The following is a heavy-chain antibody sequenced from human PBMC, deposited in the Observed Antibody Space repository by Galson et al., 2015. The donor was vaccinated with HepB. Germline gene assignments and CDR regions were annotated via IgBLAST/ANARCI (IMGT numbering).Heavy chain of an antibody. CDR2: ISYDGSNK. D-gene: IGHD3-22*01. J-gene: IGHJ3*02. Sequence: SLRLSCAASGFTFSSYGMHWVRQAPGKGLEWVAVISYDGSNKYYADSVKGRFTISRDNSKNTLYLQMNSLRAEDTAVYYCAKDRSNYDSSGYFPPDAFDIWGQGTMVTVSS. V-gene: IGHV3-30*18. CDR1: GFTFSSYG. CDR3: AKDRSNYDSSGYFPPDAFDI.